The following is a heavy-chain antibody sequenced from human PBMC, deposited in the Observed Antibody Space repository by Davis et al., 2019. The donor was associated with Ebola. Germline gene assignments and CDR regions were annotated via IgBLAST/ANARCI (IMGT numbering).Heavy chain of an antibody. J-gene: IGHJ4*02. CDR3: ARTTTYYYDSSGYYYSKYYFDY. D-gene: IGHD3-22*01. CDR1: GGSFSGYY. Sequence: MPSETLSPTCAVYGGSFSGYYWGWNSQPPGKGLEWIGSIYYSGSTYSNPSLKSRVTISVDTSKNQFSLKLSSVTAADTAVYYCARTTTYYYDSSGYYYSKYYFDYWGQGTLVTVSS. CDR2: IYYSGST. V-gene: IGHV4-39*01.